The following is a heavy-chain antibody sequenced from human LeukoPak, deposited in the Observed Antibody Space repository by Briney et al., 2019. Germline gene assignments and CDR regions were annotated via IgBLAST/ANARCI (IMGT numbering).Heavy chain of an antibody. D-gene: IGHD3-22*01. CDR1: GFNFRAYW. CDR2: IHQHGSKE. J-gene: IGHJ4*02. CDR3: AKDHDTHYDSSGYSYYFDY. Sequence: GSLRLSCTTSGFNFRAYWMGWVRQAPGKGLEWVANIHQHGSKENYLDSVKGRFTISRDNAKSSIYLQMNSLRAEDTAVYYCAKDHDTHYDSSGYSYYFDYWGQGTLVTVSS. V-gene: IGHV3-7*03.